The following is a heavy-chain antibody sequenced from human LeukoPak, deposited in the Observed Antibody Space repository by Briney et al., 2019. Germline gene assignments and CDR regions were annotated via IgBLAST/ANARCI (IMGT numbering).Heavy chain of an antibody. CDR1: GGSISNTNW. V-gene: IGHV4-4*02. CDR2: VNLQGST. Sequence: SETLSLSCGVSGGSISNTNWWTWARQPPGKGLEWIGEVNLQGSTNYNPSLKSRVAISVDKSENHISLKLTSVTAADTAVYYCAREGGPYRPLDYSGQGTLVTVAS. CDR3: AREGGPYRPLDY. J-gene: IGHJ4*02.